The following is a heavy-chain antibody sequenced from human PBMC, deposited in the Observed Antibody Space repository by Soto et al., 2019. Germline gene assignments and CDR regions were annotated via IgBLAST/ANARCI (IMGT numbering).Heavy chain of an antibody. J-gene: IGHJ4*02. Sequence: QVQLVQSGAEVKKPGSSVKVSCTASGGSLRNSAISWVRQAPAQRLEWMGGVIPILGTANYAQKFQGRVTMTADEATSTAYMDLSSLSPDDTAVYYCARLGHPGHRGPGTLVIVSS. CDR2: VIPILGTA. CDR3: ARLGHPGH. V-gene: IGHV1-69*01. CDR1: GGSLRNSA.